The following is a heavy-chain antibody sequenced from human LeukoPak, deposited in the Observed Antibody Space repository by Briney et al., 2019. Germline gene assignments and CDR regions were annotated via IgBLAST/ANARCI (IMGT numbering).Heavy chain of an antibody. D-gene: IGHD4-17*01. CDR2: ISSSSSFK. J-gene: IGHJ2*01. CDR3: ARDLGSGDYLRKYFDL. CDR1: GFTFSNYV. V-gene: IGHV3-21*06. Sequence: GGSLRLSCAASGFTFSNYVMNWVRQAPGKRLEWVSSISSSSSFKQYADSAKGRFTISRDNAKNSLYLQMSGLRGEDTAVYYCARDLGSGDYLRKYFDLWGRGTLVAVSS.